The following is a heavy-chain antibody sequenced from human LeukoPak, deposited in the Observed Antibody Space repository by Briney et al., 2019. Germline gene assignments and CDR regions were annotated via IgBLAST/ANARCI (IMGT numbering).Heavy chain of an antibody. V-gene: IGHV4-34*01. CDR1: GGSFSGYY. J-gene: IGHJ4*02. CDR2: IDHSGST. Sequence: SETLSLTCAVYGGSFSGYYWGWIRQPPGKGLEWIGEIDHSGSTNYNPSLKSRVTISVDTSKNHFSLKLSSVTAADTAVYYCARHATSNWYRLFDYWGQGTLVTVSS. D-gene: IGHD6-13*01. CDR3: ARHATSNWYRLFDY.